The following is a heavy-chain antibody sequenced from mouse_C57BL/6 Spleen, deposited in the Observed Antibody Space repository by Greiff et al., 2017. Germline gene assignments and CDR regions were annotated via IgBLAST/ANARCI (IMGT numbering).Heavy chain of an antibody. CDR2: IYPRYGST. Sequence: QVQLQQSGPELVKPGASVKLSCKASGYTFTSYDINWVKQRPGQGLEWIGWIYPRYGSTKYNEKFKGKATWTVDKSSSTAYMELHRLTSEDSAVYFFARLDSSGWRYAMDYWGQGTSVTVSS. CDR1: GYTFTSYD. J-gene: IGHJ4*01. V-gene: IGHV1-85*01. D-gene: IGHD3-2*02. CDR3: ARLDSSGWRYAMDY.